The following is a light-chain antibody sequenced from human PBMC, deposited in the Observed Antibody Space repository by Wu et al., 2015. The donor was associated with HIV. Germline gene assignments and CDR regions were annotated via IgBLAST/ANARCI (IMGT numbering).Light chain of an antibody. Sequence: EIVMTQSPATLSVSPGERATLSCRASQSVNNNLAWYQQKLGQAPRLLIYGASTRATGIPARFSGSGSGTEFTLTISSLQSEDFAVYYCQQYNNWPPHSFGQGTKVEIK. J-gene: IGKJ2*03. CDR2: GAS. CDR3: QQYNNWPPHS. CDR1: QSVNNN. V-gene: IGKV3-15*01.